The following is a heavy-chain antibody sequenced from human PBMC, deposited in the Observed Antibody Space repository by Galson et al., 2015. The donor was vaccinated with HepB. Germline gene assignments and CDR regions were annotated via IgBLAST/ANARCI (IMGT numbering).Heavy chain of an antibody. CDR3: AREDGISNIDY. CDR1: GYTFTSYA. J-gene: IGHJ4*02. Sequence: SVKVSCKASGYTFTSYAIHWLRQAPGQRLEWMGWINAGNGNTKYSQKFQERVTITRDTSASTAYIELSSPRSEDTAVFYCAREDGISNIDYWGQGTLVTVSS. V-gene: IGHV1-3*01. CDR2: INAGNGNT. D-gene: IGHD2/OR15-2a*01.